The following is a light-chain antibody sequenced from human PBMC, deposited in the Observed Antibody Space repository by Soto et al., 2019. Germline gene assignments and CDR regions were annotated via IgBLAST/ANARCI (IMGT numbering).Light chain of an antibody. Sequence: QSALTQPPSASGSPGQSVTISCTGTSSDVGAYDYVSWYQQHPGKAPKLMIYEINKRLSGVPDRFSGSKSGNTASLTVSGLQAEDEADYYCSSFAGSNNFPYVFGTGTKLTVL. J-gene: IGLJ1*01. CDR3: SSFAGSNNFPYV. V-gene: IGLV2-8*01. CDR1: SSDVGAYDY. CDR2: EIN.